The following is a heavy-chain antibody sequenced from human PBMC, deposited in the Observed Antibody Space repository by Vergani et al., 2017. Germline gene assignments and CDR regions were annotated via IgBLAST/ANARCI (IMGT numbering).Heavy chain of an antibody. CDR1: GFSLSNARMG. CDR3: ARNNRGYSYGPRGFDY. Sequence: QVTLKESGPVLVKPTEPLTLTCTVSGFSLSNARMGVSWIRQPPGKALEWLAHIFSNDEKSYSTSLKSRRTISKDTSKSQVVLTMTNMDPVDTATYYCARNNRGYSYGPRGFDYWGQGTLVTVSS. D-gene: IGHD5-18*01. V-gene: IGHV2-26*01. CDR2: IFSNDEK. J-gene: IGHJ4*02.